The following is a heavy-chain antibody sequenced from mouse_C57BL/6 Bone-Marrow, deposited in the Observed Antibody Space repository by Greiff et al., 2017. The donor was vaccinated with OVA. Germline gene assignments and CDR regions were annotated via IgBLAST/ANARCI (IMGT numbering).Heavy chain of an antibody. CDR3: APMTPGYFDD. Sequence: VQLQQPGAELVRPGSSVKLSCKASGYTFTSYWMHWVKQRPGQGLEWIGVIDPSDSYTNYNQKFKGKATLTVDTSSSTAYMQLSSLTSEDSAVYYCAPMTPGYFDDWGKGTTVTVSS. CDR2: IDPSDSYT. CDR1: GYTFTSYW. V-gene: IGHV1-59*01. D-gene: IGHD2-3*01. J-gene: IGHJ1*03.